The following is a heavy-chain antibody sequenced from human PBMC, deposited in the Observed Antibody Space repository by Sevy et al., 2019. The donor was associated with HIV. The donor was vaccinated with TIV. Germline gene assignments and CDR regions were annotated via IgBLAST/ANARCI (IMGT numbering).Heavy chain of an antibody. V-gene: IGHV3-23*01. D-gene: IGHD2-15*01. CDR1: GFTFSSYA. Sequence: GGSLRLSCAASGFTFSSYAMSWVRQAPGKGLEWVSAISGSGGSTYYAHSVKGRFTISRDNSKNTLYLQMNSLRAEDTAVYYCAKDRADGYCSGGSCYQPNWFDPWGQGTLVTVSS. CDR2: ISGSGGST. CDR3: AKDRADGYCSGGSCYQPNWFDP. J-gene: IGHJ5*02.